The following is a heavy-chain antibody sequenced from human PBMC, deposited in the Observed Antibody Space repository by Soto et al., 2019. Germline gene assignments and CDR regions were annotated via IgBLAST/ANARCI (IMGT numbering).Heavy chain of an antibody. J-gene: IGHJ6*02. D-gene: IGHD2-2*02. CDR3: AKDRYCSSTSCYSDYYYHGMDV. CDR1: GFTFSSYG. V-gene: IGHV3-30*18. CDR2: ISYDGSNK. Sequence: PGGSLRLSCAASGFTFSSYGMHWVRQAPGKGLEWVAVISYDGSNKYYADSVEGRFNIARDNSKNTLYLQMNSLRAEDTAVYYCAKDRYCSSTSCYSDYYYHGMDVWGQGTTVTVSS.